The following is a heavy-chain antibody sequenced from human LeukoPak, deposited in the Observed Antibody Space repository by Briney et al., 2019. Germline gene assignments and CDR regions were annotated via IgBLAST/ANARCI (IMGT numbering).Heavy chain of an antibody. CDR1: GFTFSSSA. D-gene: IGHD6-6*01. CDR3: AKGGAARPKIL. V-gene: IGHV3-23*01. Sequence: TGGSLRLSCAASGFTFSSSAMNWVRQAPGKGLEWVSAISGRGGSTYYADSVKGRFTISRDNSKNTLYLQMNSLRAEDTAVYYCAKGGAARPKILWGQGTLVTVSS. J-gene: IGHJ4*02. CDR2: ISGRGGST.